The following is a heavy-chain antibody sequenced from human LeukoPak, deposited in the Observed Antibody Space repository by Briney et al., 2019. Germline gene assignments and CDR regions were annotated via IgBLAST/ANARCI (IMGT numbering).Heavy chain of an antibody. D-gene: IGHD4-23*01. CDR1: GYTFTSYY. CDR3: ARDYMTTVVTGNDAFDI. Sequence: ASVKVSCKASGYTFTSYYMHWVRQAPGQGLEWMGIINPSGGSTGYAQKFQGRVTMTRDTSTSTVYMELSSLRTEDTAVYYCARDYMTTVVTGNDAFDIWGQGTMVTVSS. V-gene: IGHV1-46*01. CDR2: INPSGGST. J-gene: IGHJ3*02.